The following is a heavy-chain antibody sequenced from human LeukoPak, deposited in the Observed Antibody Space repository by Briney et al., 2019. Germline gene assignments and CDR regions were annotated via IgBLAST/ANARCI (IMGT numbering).Heavy chain of an antibody. D-gene: IGHD2-21*02. CDR2: IYSGGST. J-gene: IGHJ4*02. CDR3: ASSVVVTAINFDY. CDR1: GFTVSSNY. V-gene: IGHV3-53*01. Sequence: GGSLRLSCAASGFTVSSNYMSWVRQAPGKGLEWVSVIYSGGSTYYADSVKGRFTISRDNSKNTLYLQMNSLRAEDTAVYYCASSVVVTAINFDYWGQGTLVTVSS.